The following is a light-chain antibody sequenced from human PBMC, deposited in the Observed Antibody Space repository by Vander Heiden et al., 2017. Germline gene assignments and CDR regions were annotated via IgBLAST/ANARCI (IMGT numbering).Light chain of an antibody. CDR2: GNS. V-gene: IGLV1-40*01. J-gene: IGLJ1*01. CDR1: SSTIGAGYD. Sequence: QSVLTQPPSVSGAPGQRVTIPCTGSSSTIGAGYDVPWYQQLPGTAPNLLIYGNSNRPSGVPDRFSGSKSGTSASLAITGLQAEDEADYYCQSYDSSLSGYVFGTGTKVTVL. CDR3: QSYDSSLSGYV.